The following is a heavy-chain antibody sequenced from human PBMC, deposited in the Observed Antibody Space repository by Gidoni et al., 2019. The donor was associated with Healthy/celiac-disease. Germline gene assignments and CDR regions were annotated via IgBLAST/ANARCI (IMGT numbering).Heavy chain of an antibody. D-gene: IGHD3-10*01. CDR3: ARDRLGDGIITMVQGANPSAFDI. CDR2: INPSGGST. CDR1: GYTFTSYY. Sequence: QVQLVQSGAEVKKPGASVKVSCKASGYTFTSYYMHWVRQAPGQGLEWMGIINPSGGSTSYAQKFQGRVTMTRDTSTSTVYMELSSLRSEDTAVYYCARDRLGDGIITMVQGANPSAFDIWGQGTMVTVSS. J-gene: IGHJ3*02. V-gene: IGHV1-46*03.